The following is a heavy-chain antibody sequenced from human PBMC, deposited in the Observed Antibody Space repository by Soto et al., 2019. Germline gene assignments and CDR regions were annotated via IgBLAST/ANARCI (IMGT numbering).Heavy chain of an antibody. V-gene: IGHV3-53*01. CDR2: IYSGGST. J-gene: IGHJ4*02. Sequence: LRLSCAASGFTVSSNYMSWVRQAPGKGLEWVSVIYSGGSTYYADSVKGRFTISRDNSKNTLYLQMNSLRAEDTAVYYCARGWVSSWSFDYWGQGTLVTVSS. CDR3: ARGWVSSWSFDY. D-gene: IGHD6-13*01. CDR1: GFTVSSNY.